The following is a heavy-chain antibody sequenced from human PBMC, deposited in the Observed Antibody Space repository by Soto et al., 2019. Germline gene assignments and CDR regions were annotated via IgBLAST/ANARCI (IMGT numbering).Heavy chain of an antibody. CDR1: GYTFTGYY. CDR3: AREGYCSSTSCVYYYGMDV. Sequence: EASVKVSCKTSGYTFTGYYLHWVRQAPGQGLEWMGWINPNSGGTNYAQKFQGRVTMTRDTSISTAYMELSRLRSDDTAVYYCAREGYCSSTSCVYYYGMDVWGQGTTVTVSS. CDR2: INPNSGGT. J-gene: IGHJ6*02. V-gene: IGHV1-2*02. D-gene: IGHD2-2*01.